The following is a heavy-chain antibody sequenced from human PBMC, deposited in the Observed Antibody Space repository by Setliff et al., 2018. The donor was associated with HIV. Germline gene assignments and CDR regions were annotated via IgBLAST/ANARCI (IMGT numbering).Heavy chain of an antibody. CDR2: IYFSGST. CDR1: GGSISSSSHY. D-gene: IGHD5-18*01. CDR3: ARPRYTYGTPPAFDI. J-gene: IGHJ3*02. Sequence: KPSETLSLTCTVSGGSISSSSHYWGWIRQPPGKGLEWIGSIYFSGSTYYNPSLKSRVTISVDTSKNQFSLKLSSVTAADTAVYYCARPRYTYGTPPAFDIWGRGTVVTVSS. V-gene: IGHV4-39*01.